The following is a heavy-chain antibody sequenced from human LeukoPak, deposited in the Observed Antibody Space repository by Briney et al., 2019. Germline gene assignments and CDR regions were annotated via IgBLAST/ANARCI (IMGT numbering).Heavy chain of an antibody. CDR2: IQKDCSEK. CDR3: ARGWCSPHCYGMGD. V-gene: IGHV3-7*03. Sequence: RQAPGXXLEWVAXIQKDCSEKYYVDSVRGRFTISRDNAENSLYLQMDSLRAEDTAVYFCARGWCSPHCYGMGDWGKGTTVTVSS. J-gene: IGHJ6*04. D-gene: IGHD4/OR15-4a*01.